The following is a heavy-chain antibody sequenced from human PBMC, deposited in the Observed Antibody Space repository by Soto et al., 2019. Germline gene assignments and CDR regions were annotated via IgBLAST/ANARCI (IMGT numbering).Heavy chain of an antibody. CDR3: ARVSSSWGLVNYFDY. Sequence: SETLSLTCTVSGGSVSSGSYYWSWIRQPPGKGLECIGYIYYSGSTNYNHSLKSRVTISVDTSKNQFSLKLSSVTAADTALYYCARVSSSWGLVNYFDYWGQGTLVTVSS. J-gene: IGHJ4*02. D-gene: IGHD6-13*01. CDR2: IYYSGST. CDR1: GGSVSSGSYY. V-gene: IGHV4-61*01.